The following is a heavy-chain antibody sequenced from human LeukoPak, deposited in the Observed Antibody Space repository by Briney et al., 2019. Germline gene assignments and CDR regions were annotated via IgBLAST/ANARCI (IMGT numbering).Heavy chain of an antibody. Sequence: GGSLRLSCAASGFTVSSNYMSWVRQAPGKGLEWVSVIYSGGSTYYADSVKGRFTISRDNSKNTLYLQMNSLRAEDTAVYYCARDREAEQWLVGGFDYWGQGTLVTASS. CDR2: IYSGGST. CDR1: GFTVSSNY. D-gene: IGHD6-19*01. V-gene: IGHV3-53*01. CDR3: ARDREAEQWLVGGFDY. J-gene: IGHJ4*02.